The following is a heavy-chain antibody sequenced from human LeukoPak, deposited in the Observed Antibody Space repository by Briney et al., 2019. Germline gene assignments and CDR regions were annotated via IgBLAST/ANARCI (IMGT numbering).Heavy chain of an antibody. CDR3: ARHYYDSSGYTHFDY. Sequence: SETLSLTCTVSGGSISSYYWSWIRQPAGKGLEWIGRIYTSGSTNYNPSLKSRVTMSVDTSKNQFSLKLSSVTAADTAVYYCARHYYDSSGYTHFDYWGQGTLVTVSS. J-gene: IGHJ4*02. CDR1: GGSISSYY. D-gene: IGHD3-22*01. CDR2: IYTSGST. V-gene: IGHV4-4*07.